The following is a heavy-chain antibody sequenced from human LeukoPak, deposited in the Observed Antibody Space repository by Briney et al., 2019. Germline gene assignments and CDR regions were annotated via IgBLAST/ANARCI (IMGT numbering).Heavy chain of an antibody. Sequence: PSETLSLTCTVSGGSISSYYWSWIRQPPGKGLEWIGYIYYSGSTNYNPSLKSRVTISVDTSKNQFSLKLSSVTAADTAVYYCATEYSSSWGQGTLVTVSS. CDR1: GGSISSYY. J-gene: IGHJ5*02. D-gene: IGHD6-6*01. CDR2: IYYSGST. V-gene: IGHV4-59*08. CDR3: ATEYSSS.